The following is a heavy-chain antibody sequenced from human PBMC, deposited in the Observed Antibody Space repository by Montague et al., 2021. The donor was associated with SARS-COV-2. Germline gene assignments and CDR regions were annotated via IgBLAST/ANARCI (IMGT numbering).Heavy chain of an antibody. CDR3: ARDDYTPGDYYYYYGMDV. CDR2: IYHSGST. Sequence: SETLSLTCTVSGYSISSGYYWGWIRQPPGKGLEWIGSIYHSGSTYYNPXXKSRVTISVDTPKNQFSLKLSSVTAADTAVYYCARDDYTPGDYYYYYGMDVWGQGTTVTVSS. CDR1: GYSISSGYY. V-gene: IGHV4-38-2*02. D-gene: IGHD4-11*01. J-gene: IGHJ6*02.